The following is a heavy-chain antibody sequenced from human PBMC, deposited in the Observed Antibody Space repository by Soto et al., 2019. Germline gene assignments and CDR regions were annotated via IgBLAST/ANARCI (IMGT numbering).Heavy chain of an antibody. D-gene: IGHD6-13*01. V-gene: IGHV4-34*01. CDR1: GGSFSGYY. CDR2: INHSGST. J-gene: IGHJ5*02. Sequence: SDTLSLTCAVYGGSFSGYYWSWIRQPPGKGLEWMGEINHSGSTNYNPSLKRRVTISVDTSKNEFSLKLSSVTAADPAVYYCARAPRWYGWFDPWGQGTLVTVLL. CDR3: ARAPRWYGWFDP.